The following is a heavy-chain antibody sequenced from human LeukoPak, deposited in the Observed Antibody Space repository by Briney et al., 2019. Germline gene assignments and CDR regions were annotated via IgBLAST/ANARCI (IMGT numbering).Heavy chain of an antibody. CDR2: IIPIFGTA. D-gene: IGHD5-24*01. V-gene: IGHV1-69*05. CDR3: ARSPVRWLPFDY. CDR1: GFTFSSYA. Sequence: AGGSLRLSCAASGFTFSSYAISRVRQAPGQGLEWMGGIIPIFGTANYAQKFQGRVTITTDESTSTAYMELSSLRSEDTAVYYCARSPVRWLPFDYWGQGTLVTVSS. J-gene: IGHJ4*02.